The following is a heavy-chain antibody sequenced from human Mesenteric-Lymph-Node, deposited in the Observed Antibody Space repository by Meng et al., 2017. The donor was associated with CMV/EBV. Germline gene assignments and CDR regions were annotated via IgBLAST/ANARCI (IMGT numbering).Heavy chain of an antibody. CDR2: LYYSGNT. CDR3: AKEDDSSGYYFDY. CDR1: GDSISSSSYY. V-gene: IGHV4-39*02. Sequence: SETLSLTCTVSGDSISSSSYYWGWIRQPPGKGLEWIGSLYYSGNTYYNPPLKSRVTMSVDTSRNQFSLKLRSVTAADTAVYYCAKEDDSSGYYFDYWGQGTLVTVSS. J-gene: IGHJ4*02. D-gene: IGHD3-22*01.